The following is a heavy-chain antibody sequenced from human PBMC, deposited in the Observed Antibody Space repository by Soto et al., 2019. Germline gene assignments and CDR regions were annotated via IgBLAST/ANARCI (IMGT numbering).Heavy chain of an antibody. CDR3: EAYGSGNYKPTTFDY. CDR1: GGSISSGVYY. Sequence: QVQLQESGPGLVKPSQTLSLTCTVSGGSISSGVYYWSWTRQHPGKGLEWIGYIFYSGSTYYNPSLKSRVTISVDTSKEQFSLKLSSVTAADTAVYYCEAYGSGNYKPTTFDYWGQGTLVTVSS. CDR2: IFYSGST. V-gene: IGHV4-31*03. J-gene: IGHJ4*02. D-gene: IGHD3-10*01.